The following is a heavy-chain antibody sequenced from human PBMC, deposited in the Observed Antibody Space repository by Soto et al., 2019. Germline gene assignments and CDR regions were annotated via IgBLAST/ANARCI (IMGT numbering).Heavy chain of an antibody. CDR2: INPNSGNI. CDR1: VNAFTSYD. D-gene: IGHD3-10*01. CDR3: ARGGALGSYYLLDY. J-gene: IGHJ4*02. V-gene: IGHV1-8*01. Sequence: VSVKVSCKVFVNAFTSYDINWVRQATGHGLEWMGWINPNSGNIGYAQKFQGRVTMTRDTAIRTAYMEVSRLRSDDTVVYYRARGGALGSYYLLDYWGQGTLVTVSS.